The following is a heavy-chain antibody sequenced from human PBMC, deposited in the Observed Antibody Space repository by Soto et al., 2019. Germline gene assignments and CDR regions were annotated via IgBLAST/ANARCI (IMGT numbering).Heavy chain of an antibody. V-gene: IGHV4-39*01. CDR2: IYYSGST. Sequence: SETLSLTCTVSGGSISSSSYYWGWIRQPPGKGLEWIGSIYYSGSTYYNPSLKSRVTISVDTSKNQFSLKLSSVTAADTAVYYCARLIRNYDILTGYSNWFDPWGQGTLVPVSS. D-gene: IGHD3-9*01. CDR1: GGSISSSSYY. CDR3: ARLIRNYDILTGYSNWFDP. J-gene: IGHJ5*02.